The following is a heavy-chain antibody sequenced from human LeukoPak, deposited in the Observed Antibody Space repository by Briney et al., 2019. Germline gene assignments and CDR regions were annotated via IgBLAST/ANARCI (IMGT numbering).Heavy chain of an antibody. D-gene: IGHD2-2*01. Sequence: ASVKVSCKASGYTFTSYGISWVRQAPGQGLEWMGWISAYNGNTNYAQKLQGRVTMTTDTSTSTAYMELRSLRSDDTAVYYCARDQDCSSTSCYLLAYYYGMDVWGQGTTVTVSS. CDR1: GYTFTSYG. V-gene: IGHV1-18*01. CDR2: ISAYNGNT. J-gene: IGHJ6*02. CDR3: ARDQDCSSTSCYLLAYYYGMDV.